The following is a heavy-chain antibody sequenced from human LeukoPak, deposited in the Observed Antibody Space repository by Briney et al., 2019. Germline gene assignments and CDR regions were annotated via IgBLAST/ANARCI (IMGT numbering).Heavy chain of an antibody. V-gene: IGHV4-39*07. J-gene: IGHJ4*02. CDR2: IYYSGRT. D-gene: IGHD7-27*01. CDR1: GGSISSSSYY. Sequence: NTSETLSLTCTVSGGSISSSSYYWGWIRQPPGKGLEWIGSIYYSGRTYYNPSLKSRVTISVDTSKNQVSLKLSSVTAADTAVYYCARGSNWGDYWGQGTLVTVSS. CDR3: ARGSNWGDY.